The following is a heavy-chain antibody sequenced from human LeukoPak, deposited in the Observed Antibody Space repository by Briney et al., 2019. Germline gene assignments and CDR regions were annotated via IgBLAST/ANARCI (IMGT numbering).Heavy chain of an antibody. D-gene: IGHD2-21*02. CDR1: GGSISSGGYF. CDR2: IYHSGST. CDR3: ARGPGSVVTATPFDY. J-gene: IGHJ4*02. V-gene: IGHV4-30-2*01. Sequence: PSETLSLTCAVSGGSISSGGYFWSWIRQPPGKGLEWIGYIYHSGSTYYNPSLKSRVTISVDRSKNQFSLKLSSVTAADTAVYYCARGPGSVVTATPFDYWGQGTLVTVSS.